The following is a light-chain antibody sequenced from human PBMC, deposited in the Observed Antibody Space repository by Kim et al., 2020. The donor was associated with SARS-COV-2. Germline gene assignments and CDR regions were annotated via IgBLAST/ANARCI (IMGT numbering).Light chain of an antibody. V-gene: IGKV1-27*01. CDR2: GAS. CDR1: QVINNY. Sequence: ACVGDRVAITCRTSQVINNYLAGYQEKPGKAPTVLTYGASTLHSGVPSRFSGSGSGTDFTLTISSLQPEDVGTYYCQKYDSAPWTFGHGTKVDIK. J-gene: IGKJ1*01. CDR3: QKYDSAPWT.